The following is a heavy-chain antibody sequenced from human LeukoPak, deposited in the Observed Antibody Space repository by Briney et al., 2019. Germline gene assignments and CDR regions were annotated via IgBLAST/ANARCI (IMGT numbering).Heavy chain of an antibody. D-gene: IGHD5-18*01. CDR3: ARVRGYSYGPRYFDY. J-gene: IGHJ4*02. CDR2: ISYDGSNK. V-gene: IGHV3-30-3*01. Sequence: GGSLRLSCAASGFTFSSYAMRWVRQAPGKGLEWVAVISYDGSNKYYADSVKGRFTISRDNSKNTLYLQMNSLRAEDTAVYYCARVRGYSYGPRYFDYWGQGTLVTVSS. CDR1: GFTFSSYA.